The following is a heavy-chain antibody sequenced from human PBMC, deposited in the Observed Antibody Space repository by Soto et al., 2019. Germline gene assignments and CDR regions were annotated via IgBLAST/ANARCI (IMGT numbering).Heavy chain of an antibody. J-gene: IGHJ4*01. CDR1: GITFISYW. Sequence: EGQLVESGGGLVQPGGSLRLSCAASGITFISYWMHWVRQVPGKGLVWVAHINSDGSTTTYADSVKGRFTISRDNAKSTVDMQMNSLRAEDTAVYYCARGSVGANFDSWGHGTLVTVSS. V-gene: IGHV3-74*03. CDR2: INSDGSTT. CDR3: ARGSVGANFDS. D-gene: IGHD1-26*01.